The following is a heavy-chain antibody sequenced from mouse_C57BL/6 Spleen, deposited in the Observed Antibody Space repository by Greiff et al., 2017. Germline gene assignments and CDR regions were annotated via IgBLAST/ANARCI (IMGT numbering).Heavy chain of an antibody. CDR1: GFTFSSYA. CDR3: ARDQGRGPAWFAY. D-gene: IGHD3-2*02. Sequence: EVQLVESGGGLVKPGGSLKLSCAASGFTFSSYALSWVRQTPEQRLEWVATISDGGSYTYYPANVKGRVTISRDNAKNNLYRQMSRLKSEDTAMYYCARDQGRGPAWFAYWGQGTLVTVSA. V-gene: IGHV5-4*01. CDR2: ISDGGSYT. J-gene: IGHJ3*01.